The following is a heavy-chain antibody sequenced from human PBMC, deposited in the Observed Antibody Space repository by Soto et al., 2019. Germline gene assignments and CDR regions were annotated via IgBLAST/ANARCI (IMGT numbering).Heavy chain of an antibody. J-gene: IGHJ4*02. CDR2: ISYDGSNK. Sequence: EGSLRLSCAASGFTFSSYAMHWVRQAPGKGLEWVAVISYDGSNKYYADSVKGRFTISRDNSKNTLYLQMNSLRAEDTAVYYCAKDREYSISFFDCWGQGTLVT. V-gene: IGHV3-30*18. CDR3: AKDREYSISFFDC. D-gene: IGHD6-6*01. CDR1: GFTFSSYA.